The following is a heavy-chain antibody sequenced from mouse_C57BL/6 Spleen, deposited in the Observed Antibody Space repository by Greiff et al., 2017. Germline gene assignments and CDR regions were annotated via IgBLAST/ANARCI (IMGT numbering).Heavy chain of an antibody. Sequence: QVQLQQPGAELVKPGASVKLSCKASGYTFTSYWMHWVKQRPGQGLEWIGMIHPNSGSTNYNEKFKSKATLTVDKSSSTAYMQLSSLTSEDSAVYDCARDWDRYAMDYWGQGTSVTVSS. J-gene: IGHJ4*01. CDR1: GYTFTSYW. CDR3: ARDWDRYAMDY. D-gene: IGHD4-1*01. V-gene: IGHV1-64*01. CDR2: IHPNSGST.